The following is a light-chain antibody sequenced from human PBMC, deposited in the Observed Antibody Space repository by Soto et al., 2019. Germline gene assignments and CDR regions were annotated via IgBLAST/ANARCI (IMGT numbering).Light chain of an antibody. Sequence: QSALAQPRSVSGSPGQSVTISCTGTSSNTVSWYQHHPGQAPKLMISDVTNRPSGVPDRFSGSQSGITAFLTISGLQVEDEADYYCCSYAGSYSLFGGGTKLTVL. V-gene: IGLV2-11*01. J-gene: IGLJ2*01. CDR2: DVT. CDR1: SSNTV. CDR3: CSYAGSYSL.